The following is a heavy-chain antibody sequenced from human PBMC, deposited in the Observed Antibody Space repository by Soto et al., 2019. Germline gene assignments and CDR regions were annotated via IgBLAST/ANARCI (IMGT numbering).Heavy chain of an antibody. V-gene: IGHV2-5*02. CDR3: AHTRATWNYFDS. Sequence: QITLKESGPTLVKPTQTLTLTCTFSGFSLRNGGVGVGWIRQPPGKALEWLALIYWDDDTLYSSPLKNRLTVTKDTSKNQVVLTMTNMDPVDTATYYCAHTRATWNYFDSWGQGSLVTVSS. J-gene: IGHJ4*02. D-gene: IGHD1-1*01. CDR2: IYWDDDT. CDR1: GFSLRNGGVG.